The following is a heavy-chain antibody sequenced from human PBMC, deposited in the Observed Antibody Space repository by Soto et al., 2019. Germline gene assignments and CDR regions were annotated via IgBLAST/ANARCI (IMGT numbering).Heavy chain of an antibody. V-gene: IGHV4-59*01. Sequence: SETLSLTCTVSGGSISSYYWSWIRQPPGKGLEWIGYIYYSGSTNYNPSLKSRVTISVDTSKNQFSLKLSSVTAADTAVYYCARGGRGGVTTSLRTNLSPYYYGMDVWGQGTTVTVSS. D-gene: IGHD4-17*01. CDR1: GGSISSYY. CDR3: ARGGRGGVTTSLRTNLSPYYYGMDV. J-gene: IGHJ6*02. CDR2: IYYSGST.